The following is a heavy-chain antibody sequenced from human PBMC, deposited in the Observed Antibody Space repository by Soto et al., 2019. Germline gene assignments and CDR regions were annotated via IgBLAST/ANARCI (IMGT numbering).Heavy chain of an antibody. J-gene: IGHJ4*02. D-gene: IGHD6-19*01. CDR3: AREYYVRYSSGYYFDY. CDR2: IWYDGSNK. V-gene: IGHV3-33*01. Sequence: PGGSLRLSCAASGFTFSSYGMHWVRQAPGKGLEWVAVIWYDGSNKYYADSVKGRFTISRDNSKNTLYLQMNSLRAEDTAVYYCAREYYVRYSSGYYFDYWGQGTLVTVSS. CDR1: GFTFSSYG.